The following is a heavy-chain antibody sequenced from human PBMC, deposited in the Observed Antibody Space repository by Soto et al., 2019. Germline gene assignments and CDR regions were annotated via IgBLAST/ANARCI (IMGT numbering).Heavy chain of an antibody. J-gene: IGHJ4*02. CDR3: AKVFHYYASSGYSYFDY. V-gene: IGHV3-23*01. CDR2: ISGSGSTI. D-gene: IGHD3-22*01. Sequence: GGSLRLSCAASGFTFSSYAVSWVRQAPGKGPEWISSISGSGSTIYYADSVKGRFTISRDNSKNTLYLQMSSLRAEDTAVYYCAKVFHYYASSGYSYFDYWGQGTLVTVSS. CDR1: GFTFSSYA.